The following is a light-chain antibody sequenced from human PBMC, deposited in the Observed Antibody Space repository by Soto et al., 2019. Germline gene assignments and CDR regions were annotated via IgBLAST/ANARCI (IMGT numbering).Light chain of an antibody. CDR3: QRTFSGPVT. J-gene: IGKJ2*01. CDR2: AAS. Sequence: DIQMTQSPSSLSASVGDRVTITCRASQSISSYLNWYQQKPGEAPKILIYAASTLQSGVPSRFSGRGSGPDFSFTISSLQPEDFAIYYCQRTFSGPVTFGQGTRLEIK. V-gene: IGKV1-39*01. CDR1: QSISSY.